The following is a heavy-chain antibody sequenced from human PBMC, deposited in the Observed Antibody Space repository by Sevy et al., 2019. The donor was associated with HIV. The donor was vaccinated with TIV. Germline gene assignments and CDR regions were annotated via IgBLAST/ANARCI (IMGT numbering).Heavy chain of an antibody. D-gene: IGHD6-13*01. J-gene: IGHJ4*02. V-gene: IGHV4-39*01. CDR1: GGSISSSSYY. CDR3: ARHELAGPSSGYSSSWYDFFDY. Sequence: SETLSLTCTVSGGSISSSSYYWGWIRQPPGKGLEWIGSIYYSGSTYYNPSLKRRVTISVDTSKNQFSLKLSSVTAADTAVYYCARHELAGPSSGYSSSWYDFFDYWGQGTLVTVSS. CDR2: IYYSGST.